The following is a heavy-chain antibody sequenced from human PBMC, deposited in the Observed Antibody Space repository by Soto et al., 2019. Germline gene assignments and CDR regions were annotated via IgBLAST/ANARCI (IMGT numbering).Heavy chain of an antibody. CDR3: VRSSIEPRIFMYPFDY. V-gene: IGHV4-59*08. D-gene: IGHD6-6*01. Sequence: SETLSLTSTVSDGSISSDYRSWIRQPPGKRLEWIGYIYSSGSTNYNTSLKCRVTISVDTSKNQYTLRLNSGTAADTAVYFCVRSSIEPRIFMYPFDYWGLGTLLTVS. CDR2: IYSSGST. CDR1: DGSISSDY. J-gene: IGHJ4*02.